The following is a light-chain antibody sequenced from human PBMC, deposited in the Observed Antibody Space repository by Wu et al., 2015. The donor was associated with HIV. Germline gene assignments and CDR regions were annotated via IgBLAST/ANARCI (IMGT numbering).Light chain of an antibody. Sequence: DIQMTQSLSTVSASVGGTVTITCRASQSISNRLAWYQQKSGEAPKLLIYKTSTLESGVPSRFSGSGSGTEFTLTISSLQPDDFATYFCQQYISSSTFGGGTKVEIK. J-gene: IGKJ4*01. V-gene: IGKV1-5*03. CDR3: QQYISSST. CDR1: QSISNR. CDR2: KTS.